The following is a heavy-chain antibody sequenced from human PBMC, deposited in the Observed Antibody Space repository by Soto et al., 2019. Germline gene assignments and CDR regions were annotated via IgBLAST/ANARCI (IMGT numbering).Heavy chain of an antibody. CDR2: IYHSGTS. J-gene: IGHJ4*02. V-gene: IGHV4-38-2*02. CDR1: GYSISSGYH. Sequence: PSETLSLTCDVSGYSISSGYHWGWNRQPPGRGLEWIGSIYHSGTSYYNPSLMSRVSISVDTSKNQFSLKVTSVTAADTAVYYCAREAYDRADYWGQRTQVTVSS. CDR3: AREAYDRADY. D-gene: IGHD3-10*02.